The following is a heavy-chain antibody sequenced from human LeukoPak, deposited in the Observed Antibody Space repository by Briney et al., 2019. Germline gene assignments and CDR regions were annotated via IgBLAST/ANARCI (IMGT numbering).Heavy chain of an antibody. CDR2: INHSGST. V-gene: IGHV4-34*01. J-gene: IGHJ4*02. CDR3: ARPQWPYYYGSGSYYYFDY. Sequence: SETLSLTCTVSGGSINSYYWSWIRQPPGKGLEWIGEINHSGSTNYNPSLKSRVTISVDTSKNQFSLKLSSVTAADTAVYYCARPQWPYYYGSGSYYYFDYWGQGTLVTVSS. CDR1: GGSINSYY. D-gene: IGHD3-10*01.